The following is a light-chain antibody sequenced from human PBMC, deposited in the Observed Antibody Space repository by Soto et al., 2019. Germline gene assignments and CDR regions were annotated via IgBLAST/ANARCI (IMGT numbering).Light chain of an antibody. CDR1: QSISSY. J-gene: IGKJ4*01. V-gene: IGKV1-39*01. Sequence: DIQMNKSPSSVSASIGDRVTITCRASQSISSYLNWYQQKPGKAPKLLIYAASTLQSGVPSRFSGSGSGTDFTLTISCLQSEDFATYYCQQYYSYPLTFGGGTKVDIK. CDR2: AAS. CDR3: QQYYSYPLT.